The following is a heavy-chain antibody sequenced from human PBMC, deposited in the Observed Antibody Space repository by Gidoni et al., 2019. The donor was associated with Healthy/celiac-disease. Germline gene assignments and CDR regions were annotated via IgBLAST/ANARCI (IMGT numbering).Heavy chain of an antibody. CDR1: GGSISSYY. CDR2: IYYSGST. CDR3: ARDDGGWAFDI. J-gene: IGHJ3*02. V-gene: IGHV4-59*01. D-gene: IGHD3-16*01. Sequence: QVQLQESGPGLVTPSETLSLTGPASGGSISSYYWSWIRQPPGKGLEWIGYIYYSGSTNYNPSLKSRVTISVDTSKNQFSLKLSSVTAADTAVYYCARDDGGWAFDIWGQGTMVTVSS.